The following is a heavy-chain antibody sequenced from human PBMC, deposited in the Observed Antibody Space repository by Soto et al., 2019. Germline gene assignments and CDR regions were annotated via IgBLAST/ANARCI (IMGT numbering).Heavy chain of an antibody. CDR3: TTAPTIFGDYYYYYYGMDV. CDR2: IKSKTDGGTT. J-gene: IGHJ6*02. CDR1: GFTFSNAW. V-gene: IGHV3-15*07. D-gene: IGHD3-3*01. Sequence: EVQLVESGGGLVKPGGSLRLSCAASGFTFSNAWMNWVRQAPGKGLEWVGRIKSKTDGGTTDYAAPVKGRFTISRDDSKNTLYLQMNSLKSEDTAVYYCTTAPTIFGDYYYYYYGMDVWGQGTTVTVSS.